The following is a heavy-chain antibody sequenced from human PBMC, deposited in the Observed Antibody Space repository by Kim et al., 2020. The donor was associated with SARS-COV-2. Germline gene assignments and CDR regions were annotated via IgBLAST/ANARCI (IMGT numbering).Heavy chain of an antibody. J-gene: IGHJ6*02. CDR2: ISSSSSTI. Sequence: GGSLRLSCAASGFTFSSYSMNWVRQAPGKGLEWVSYISSSSSTIYYADSVKGRFTISRDNAKNSLYLQMNSLRDEDTAVYYCARDWVVAASYYYYYYGMDVWGQGTTVTVSS. V-gene: IGHV3-48*02. CDR1: GFTFSSYS. CDR3: ARDWVVAASYYYYYYGMDV. D-gene: IGHD2-15*01.